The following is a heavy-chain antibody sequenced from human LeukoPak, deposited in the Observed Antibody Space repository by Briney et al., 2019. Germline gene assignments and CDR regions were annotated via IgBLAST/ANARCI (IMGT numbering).Heavy chain of an antibody. J-gene: IGHJ4*02. V-gene: IGHV1-18*01. Sequence: ASVKVSCKASGYTFTSYGISWVRQAPGQGLEWMGWISAYNGNTNYVQKLQGRVTMTTDTSTSTAYMELRSLRSDDTAVYYCARILRKVVAIAKTYVDYGDKGTPATVSS. CDR1: GYTFTSYG. CDR2: ISAYNGNT. D-gene: IGHD1-26*01. CDR3: ARILRKVVAIAKTYVDY.